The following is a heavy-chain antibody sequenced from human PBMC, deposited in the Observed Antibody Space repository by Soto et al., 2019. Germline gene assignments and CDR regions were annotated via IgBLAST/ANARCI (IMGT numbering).Heavy chain of an antibody. D-gene: IGHD6-13*01. CDR1: GFTVSSNY. CDR3: ARDSSSWYGDYYYYYGMDV. CDR2: IYSGGST. J-gene: IGHJ6*02. Sequence: GGSLRLSCAASGFTVSSNYMSWVRQAPGKGLEWVSVIYSGGSTYYADSVKGRFTISRDNSKNTLYLQMNSLRAEDTAVYYCARDSSSWYGDYYYYYGMDVWGQGTTVTVSS. V-gene: IGHV3-53*01.